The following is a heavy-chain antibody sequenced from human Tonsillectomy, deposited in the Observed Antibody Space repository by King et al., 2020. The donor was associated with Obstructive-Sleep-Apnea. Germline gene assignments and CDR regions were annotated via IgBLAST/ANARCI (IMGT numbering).Heavy chain of an antibody. CDR2: IWNDGRNK. CDR3: AKRTTGSTRGIDY. J-gene: IGHJ4*02. Sequence: MHWVRQAPGKGLEWVAVIWNDGRNKWYADSVKGRLTISRDDSKNTLYLQMNSLRAEDAAVYYCAKRTTGSTRGIDYWGQGTLVTVSS. D-gene: IGHD1-1*01. V-gene: IGHV3-33*06.